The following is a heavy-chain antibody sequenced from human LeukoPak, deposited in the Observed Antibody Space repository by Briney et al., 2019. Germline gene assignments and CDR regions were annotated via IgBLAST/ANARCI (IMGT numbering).Heavy chain of an antibody. CDR2: IYPGDSDT. J-gene: IGHJ4*02. CDR3: ARAFYYYDSSGPHFDY. CDR1: GYSFTSYW. V-gene: IGHV5-51*01. Sequence: GESLKISCKGSGYSFTSYWIGWVRQMPGKGLEWMGIIYPGDSDTRYSPSFQGQVTISADKSISTAYLQWSSLKASDTAVYYCARAFYYYDSSGPHFDYWGQGTLVTVSS. D-gene: IGHD3-22*01.